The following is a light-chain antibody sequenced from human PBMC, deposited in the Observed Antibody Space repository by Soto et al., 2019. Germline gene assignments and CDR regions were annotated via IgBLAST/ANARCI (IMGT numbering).Light chain of an antibody. CDR1: SSDDGRYNY. V-gene: IGLV2-14*03. J-gene: IGLJ1*01. CDR3: SSYKSSSTYL. Sequence: QSALAQPASVSASPGQSITMSCTGTSSDDGRYNYVSWYQQYPGKAPKLILYDVSKRPSGVADRFAGSKSGNTASLTISGLQPEDEADYYCSSYKSSSTYLFGTGTKVTVL. CDR2: DVS.